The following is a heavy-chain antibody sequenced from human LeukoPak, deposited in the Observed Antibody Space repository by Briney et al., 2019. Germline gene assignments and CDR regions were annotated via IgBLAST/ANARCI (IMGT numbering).Heavy chain of an antibody. D-gene: IGHD4-17*01. CDR3: ARTNPVYGDYDY. V-gene: IGHV3-53*01. Sequence: GSLTHTCAVSGFSVNDNYMSWVRQAPGKGLQWVSVMFPDGRTYYADSVKGRFTISRDLARNTLLLQMHRLRADDTAVHYCARTNPVYGDYDYWGQGTLVTVSS. CDR1: GFSVNDNY. J-gene: IGHJ4*02. CDR2: MFPDGRT.